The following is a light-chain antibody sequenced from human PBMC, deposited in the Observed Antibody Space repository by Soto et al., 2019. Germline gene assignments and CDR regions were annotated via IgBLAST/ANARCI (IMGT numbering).Light chain of an antibody. CDR2: DAS. Sequence: DIQMTQGPSTLCASVGERVTLACRASQSIASWVAWYQQKPGRAPKLLIYDASTLKSGVPTRFSGSGSVTEFTRTISDLQPDDFATYYCQQYNTYEFGQGTKVDIK. J-gene: IGKJ1*01. CDR3: QQYNTYE. CDR1: QSIASW. V-gene: IGKV1-5*01.